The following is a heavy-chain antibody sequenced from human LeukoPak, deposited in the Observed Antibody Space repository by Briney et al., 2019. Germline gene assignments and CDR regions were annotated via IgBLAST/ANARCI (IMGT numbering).Heavy chain of an antibody. J-gene: IGHJ4*02. CDR3: ARGIRYFDSSMMSDY. D-gene: IGHD3-9*01. Sequence: KPSATLSLTCTVSGGSISSYYWSWIRQPPGKGLEWIGYIYYSGSTNYNPSLKSRVTISVDTSKNQFSLKLSSVTAADTAVYYCARGIRYFDSSMMSDYWGQGTLVTVSS. V-gene: IGHV4-59*01. CDR1: GGSISSYY. CDR2: IYYSGST.